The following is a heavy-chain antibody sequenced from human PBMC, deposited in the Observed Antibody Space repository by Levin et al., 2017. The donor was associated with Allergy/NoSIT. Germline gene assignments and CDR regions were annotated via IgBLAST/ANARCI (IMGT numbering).Heavy chain of an antibody. J-gene: IGHJ5*02. Sequence: ASVKVSCKASGYTFTSYYMHWVRQAPGQGLEWMGIINPSGGSTSYAQKFQGRVTMTRDTSTSTVYMELSSLRSEDTAVYYCARDRDTMVRGRRLSFDPWGQGTLVTVSS. D-gene: IGHD3-10*01. V-gene: IGHV1-46*01. CDR2: INPSGGST. CDR3: ARDRDTMVRGRRLSFDP. CDR1: GYTFTSYY.